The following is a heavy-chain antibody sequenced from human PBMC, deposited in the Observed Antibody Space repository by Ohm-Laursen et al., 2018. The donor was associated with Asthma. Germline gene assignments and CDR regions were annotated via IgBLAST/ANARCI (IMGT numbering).Heavy chain of an antibody. V-gene: IGHV3-30-3*01. CDR2: ITSDGSWT. J-gene: IGHJ3*02. CDR3: ARRDFSGGDPSAAFDI. Sequence: SLRLSCTASGFTFSNSAMHWVRQAPGKGLEWVSIITSDGSWTSYADSVKGRFTISRDNSKNTLYMQMNSLRAEDTAVYYCARRDFSGGDPSAAFDIWGQGTMVTVSS. CDR1: GFTFSNSA. D-gene: IGHD2-21*02.